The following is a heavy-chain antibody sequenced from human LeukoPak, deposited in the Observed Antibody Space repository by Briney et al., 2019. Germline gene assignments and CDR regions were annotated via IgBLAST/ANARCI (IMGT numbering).Heavy chain of an antibody. CDR3: ARELGGGGLHYFDY. D-gene: IGHD3-16*01. J-gene: IGHJ4*02. Sequence: GGSLRLSCVGSGFTVSTNFMSWVRQAPGKGLEWFSTLYNDAFGSTTYYADSVTGRFTISRDNSQNTLFLQMSSLTAEDTAMYYCARELGGGGLHYFDYWGRGTLVTVSS. CDR1: GFTVSTNF. V-gene: IGHV3-53*01. CDR2: LYNDAFGSTT.